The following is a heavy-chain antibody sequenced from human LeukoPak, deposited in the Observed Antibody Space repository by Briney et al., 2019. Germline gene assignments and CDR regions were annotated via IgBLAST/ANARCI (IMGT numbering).Heavy chain of an antibody. CDR2: IYYSGST. D-gene: IGHD1-1*01. Sequence: PSETLSLTCTVSGGSISSYYWSWIRQPPGKGLEWIGYIYYSGSTNYNPSLKSRVTISVDTSKNQFSLKLSSVTAADTAVYYCARRAGTTGYYFDYWGQGTLVTVSS. V-gene: IGHV4-59*08. J-gene: IGHJ4*02. CDR1: GGSISSYY. CDR3: ARRAGTTGYYFDY.